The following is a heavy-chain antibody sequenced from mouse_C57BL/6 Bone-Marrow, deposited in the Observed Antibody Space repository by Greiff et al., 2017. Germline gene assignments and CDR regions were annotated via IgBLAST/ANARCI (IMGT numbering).Heavy chain of an antibody. J-gene: IGHJ1*03. CDR1: GFSLSTFGMG. V-gene: IGHV8-8*01. CDR2: IWWDDDK. D-gene: IGHD1-1*01. CDR3: ARIAEDDYGSSSYWYFDV. Sequence: QVTLKVSGPGILQPSQTLSLPCSFSGFSLSTFGMGVGWIRQPSGKGLEWLAHIWWDDDKYYNPARKSRLTISKDTSKNHVFLKIANVDTADTATYYCARIAEDDYGSSSYWYFDVWGTGTTVTVSS.